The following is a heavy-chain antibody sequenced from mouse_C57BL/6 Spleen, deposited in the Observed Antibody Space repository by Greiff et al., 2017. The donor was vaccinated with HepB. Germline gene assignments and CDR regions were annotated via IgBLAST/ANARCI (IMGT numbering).Heavy chain of an antibody. CDR1: GYTFTSYW. Sequence: QVQLQQSGAELVKPGASVKMSCKASGYTFTSYWITWVKQRPGQGLEWIGDIYPGSGSTNYNEKFKSKATLTVDTSSSTAYMQLSSLTSEDSAVYYCASEGNYYGSSYGYFDVWGTGTTVTVSS. CDR3: ASEGNYYGSSYGYFDV. CDR2: IYPGSGST. J-gene: IGHJ1*03. D-gene: IGHD1-1*01. V-gene: IGHV1-55*01.